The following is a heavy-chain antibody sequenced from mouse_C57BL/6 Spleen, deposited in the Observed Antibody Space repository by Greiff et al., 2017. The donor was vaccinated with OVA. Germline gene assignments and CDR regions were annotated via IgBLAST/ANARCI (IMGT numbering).Heavy chain of an antibody. D-gene: IGHD1-2*01. Sequence: QVQLQQSGAELAKPGASVQLSCKASGYTFTSYWMHWVKQRPGQGLEWIGYINPSSGYTKYNQKFKDKATLTADKSSSTAYMQLSSLTYEDAAVYYCASHSEMDYWGQGTSVTVSS. V-gene: IGHV1-7*01. CDR2: INPSSGYT. CDR3: ASHSEMDY. J-gene: IGHJ4*01. CDR1: GYTFTSYW.